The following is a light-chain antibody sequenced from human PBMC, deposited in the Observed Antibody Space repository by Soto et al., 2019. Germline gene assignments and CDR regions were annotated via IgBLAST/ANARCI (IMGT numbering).Light chain of an antibody. CDR1: SSNIGAGYD. CDR2: ANI. J-gene: IGLJ3*02. CDR3: HSYDSSLSTWV. Sequence: QAVVTQPPSVSGAPGQRVTISCTGSSSNIGAGYDVHWYQQLPATAPKLLIYANINRPSGVPDRFSGSKSGTSASLAITGLQAEDEADYYCHSYDSSLSTWVFGGGTKLTVL. V-gene: IGLV1-40*01.